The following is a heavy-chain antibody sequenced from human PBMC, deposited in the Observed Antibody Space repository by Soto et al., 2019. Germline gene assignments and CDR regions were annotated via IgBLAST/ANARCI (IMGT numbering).Heavy chain of an antibody. Sequence: GGSLRLSCAASGFTFSSYSMNWVRQAPGKGLEWVSYISSSSSTIYYADSVKGRFTISRDNAKNSLYLQMNSLRDEDTAVYYCARDQVVVVPAAQYYYYGMDVWGQGTTVTVSS. V-gene: IGHV3-48*02. J-gene: IGHJ6*02. CDR3: ARDQVVVVPAAQYYYYGMDV. D-gene: IGHD2-2*01. CDR2: ISSSSSTI. CDR1: GFTFSSYS.